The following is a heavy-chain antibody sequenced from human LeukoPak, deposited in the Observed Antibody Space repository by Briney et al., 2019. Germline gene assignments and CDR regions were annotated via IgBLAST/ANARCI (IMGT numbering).Heavy chain of an antibody. CDR3: AGPGFTMFNY. CDR1: GFTFSSYW. D-gene: IGHD3-10*01. Sequence: GGSLRLPCAASGFTFSSYWMSRVRQAPGKGLEWVANIKQDGSEKYYVDSVKGRFTISRDNAKNSLYLQMNSLRAEDTAVYYCAGPGFTMFNYWGQGTLVTVSS. V-gene: IGHV3-7*01. J-gene: IGHJ4*02. CDR2: IKQDGSEK.